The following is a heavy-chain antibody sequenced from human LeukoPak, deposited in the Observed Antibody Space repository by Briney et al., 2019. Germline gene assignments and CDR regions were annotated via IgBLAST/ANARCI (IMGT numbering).Heavy chain of an antibody. CDR1: GYTFNRYD. CDR2: LNPDSGNT. V-gene: IGHV1-8*01. Sequence: GASVKVSCKASGYTFNRYDVSWVRQATGQSLEWMGWLNPDSGNTGYAQKFQGRVTMTRDTSINTVYMELSSLRSDDTAVYYCATRGPRYIYDYWGQGTLVAVSS. CDR3: ATRGPRYIYDY. D-gene: IGHD3-9*01. J-gene: IGHJ4*02.